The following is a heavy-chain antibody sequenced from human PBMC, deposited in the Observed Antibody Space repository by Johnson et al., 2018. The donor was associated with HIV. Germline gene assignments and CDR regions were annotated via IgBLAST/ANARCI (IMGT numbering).Heavy chain of an antibody. CDR3: AKDIYGYDAFDI. CDR1: GFTFSSYA. J-gene: IGHJ3*02. D-gene: IGHD5-24*01. V-gene: IGHV3-23*04. Sequence: EVQLVESGGGVVQPGRSLRLSCAASGFTFSSYAMHWVRQAPGKGLEWVSAISGSGASTYYADSLKGRCTISRDNSKNTLYLQMNRLRAEDTALYYCAKDIYGYDAFDIWGQGTMVTVSS. CDR2: ISGSGAST.